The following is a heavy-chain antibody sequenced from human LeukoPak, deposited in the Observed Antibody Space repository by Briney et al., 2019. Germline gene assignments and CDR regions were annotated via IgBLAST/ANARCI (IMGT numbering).Heavy chain of an antibody. Sequence: SETLSLTCAVSGYSISSGYYWGWIRQPPGKGLEWIGSIYYSGSTYYNPSLKSRVTISADTSKNHFSLKLNSVTAADTAMYYCATRGSGYEGVDYWGQGTLVTVSS. CDR1: GYSISSGYY. D-gene: IGHD6-13*01. CDR3: ATRGSGYEGVDY. V-gene: IGHV4-38-2*01. CDR2: IYYSGST. J-gene: IGHJ4*02.